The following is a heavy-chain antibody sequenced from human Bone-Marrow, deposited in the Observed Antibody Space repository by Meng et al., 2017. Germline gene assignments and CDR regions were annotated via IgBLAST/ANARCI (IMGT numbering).Heavy chain of an antibody. CDR3: ARDLHSMIVVVITGYGMDV. Sequence: GGSLRLSCAASGFTFSSYAMHWVRQAPGQGLEWMGIINPSGGSTSYAQKFQGRVTMTRDTSTSTVYMELSSLRSEDTAVYYCARDLHSMIVVVITGYGMDVWGQGTTVTVSS. D-gene: IGHD3-22*01. CDR2: INPSGGST. V-gene: IGHV1-46*01. CDR1: GFTFSSYA. J-gene: IGHJ6*02.